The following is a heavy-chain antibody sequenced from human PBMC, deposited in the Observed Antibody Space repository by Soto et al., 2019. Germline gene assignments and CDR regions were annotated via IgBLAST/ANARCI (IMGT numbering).Heavy chain of an antibody. J-gene: IGHJ5*02. D-gene: IGHD2-2*01. V-gene: IGHV1-3*01. CDR2: IHAGNGDT. CDR1: GYTFSTYA. Sequence: QVQLVQSGAEVKKPGASVKVSCKASGYTFSTYAVQWVRQAPGQSLEWIGWIHAGNGDTKYSQKFHDRVTITRDTSASITYMELSSLRSEDTAVYYCARVPRYTSDIVEVPAVMFEDWFVPWGQGTLVTVSS. CDR3: ARVPRYTSDIVEVPAVMFEDWFVP.